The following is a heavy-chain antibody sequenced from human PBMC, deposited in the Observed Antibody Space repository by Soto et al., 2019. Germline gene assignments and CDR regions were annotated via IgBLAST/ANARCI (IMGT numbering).Heavy chain of an antibody. V-gene: IGHV3-74*01. CDR2: INSDGSSA. CDR3: AKGVPAATRYFQH. CDR1: GFSFSRYW. J-gene: IGHJ1*01. D-gene: IGHD2-2*01. Sequence: VQLVESGGGLVQPGGSLRLSCAASGFSFSRYWMHWVRHAPGKGLVWVSRINSDGSSATYADSVKGRFTISRDNAKNTLYLKMNSLTPEDTAVYYCAKGVPAATRYFQHWGQGTLVTVSS.